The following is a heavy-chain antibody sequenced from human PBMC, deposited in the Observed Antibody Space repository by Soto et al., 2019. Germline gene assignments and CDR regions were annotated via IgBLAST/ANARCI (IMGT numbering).Heavy chain of an antibody. CDR3: ASSGYYLYYFDY. CDR1: GFTFSSYG. D-gene: IGHD3-22*01. V-gene: IGHV3-33*01. J-gene: IGHJ4*02. CDR2: IWYDGSNK. Sequence: GGSLRLSCAASGFTFSSYGMHWVRQAPGKGLEWVAVIWYDGSNKYYADSAKGRFTISRDNSKNTPYLQMNSLRAEDTAVYYCASSGYYLYYFDYWGQGTLVTVSS.